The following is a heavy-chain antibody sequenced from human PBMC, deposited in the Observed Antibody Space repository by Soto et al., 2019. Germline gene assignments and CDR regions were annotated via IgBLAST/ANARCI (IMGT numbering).Heavy chain of an antibody. J-gene: IGHJ6*02. V-gene: IGHV4-38-2*01. Sequence: NPSETLSLTCAVSGYSISSGYYWGWIRQPPGKGLEWIGSIYHSGSTYYNPSLKSRVTISVDTSKNQFSLKLSSVTAADTAVYYCARIWDVWGQGTTVTVSS. CDR3: ARIWDV. CDR1: GYSISSGYY. CDR2: IYHSGST.